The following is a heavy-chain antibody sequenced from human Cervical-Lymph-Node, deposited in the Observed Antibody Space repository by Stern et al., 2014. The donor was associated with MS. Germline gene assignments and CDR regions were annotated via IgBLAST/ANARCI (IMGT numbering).Heavy chain of an antibody. CDR1: GFTFSNYY. CDR3: GENKEV. J-gene: IGHJ6*01. D-gene: IGHD1/OR15-1a*01. V-gene: IGHV1-2*02. CDR2: ISPKNGDT. Sequence: VQLVESGAEVKKPGASVQVSCKASGFTFSNYYIHWLRQAPGQRPEWMGRISPKNGDTNYAPKFQGRVTMTRDTSIGLVSLEETGMRFGDTAVYYCGENKEVWGPGNMGTVSS.